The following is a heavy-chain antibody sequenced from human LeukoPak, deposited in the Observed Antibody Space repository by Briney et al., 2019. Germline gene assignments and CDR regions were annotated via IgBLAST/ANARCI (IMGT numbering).Heavy chain of an antibody. Sequence: PGGSLRLSCAVSGFTVSSKYMSWVRQAPGKGLEWVSVVYSGGDTYYADSVKGRFTVSRDNSKNTLYPQMNSLRAEDTAVYYYAKLLSGYCSRTSCLNWFDPWGQGTLVTVSS. J-gene: IGHJ5*02. CDR2: VYSGGDT. CDR1: GFTVSSKY. V-gene: IGHV3-53*01. CDR3: AKLLSGYCSRTSCLNWFDP. D-gene: IGHD2-2*01.